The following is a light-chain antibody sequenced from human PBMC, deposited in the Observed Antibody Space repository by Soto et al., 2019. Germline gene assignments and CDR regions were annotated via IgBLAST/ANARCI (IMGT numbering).Light chain of an antibody. CDR2: AAS. J-gene: IGKJ1*01. Sequence: DIQMTQSPSSVSTSVGDRVTITCRASQDIDSRLARYQQKPGKAPKLLIYAASSLQSGVPSRFSGSGSGTDFTFSIASLHPEDFATYYCQQGSSVPWTFGQGTEVEIK. CDR1: QDIDSR. CDR3: QQGSSVPWT. V-gene: IGKV1-12*01.